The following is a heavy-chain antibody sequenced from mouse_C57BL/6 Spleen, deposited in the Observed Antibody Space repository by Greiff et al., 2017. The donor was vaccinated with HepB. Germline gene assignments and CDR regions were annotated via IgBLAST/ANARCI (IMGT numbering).Heavy chain of an antibody. D-gene: IGHD1-1*02. CDR2: ISSGSSTR. J-gene: IGHJ4*01. Sequence: EVQVVESGGGLVKPGGSLKLSCAASGFTFSDYGMHWVRQAPEKGLEWVAYISSGSSTRYYADTVKGRFTISRDKAKNTLFLQMTSLLSEDTAMYYCARRVLSYYAMDYWGQGTSVTVSS. CDR1: GFTFSDYG. V-gene: IGHV5-17*01. CDR3: ARRVLSYYAMDY.